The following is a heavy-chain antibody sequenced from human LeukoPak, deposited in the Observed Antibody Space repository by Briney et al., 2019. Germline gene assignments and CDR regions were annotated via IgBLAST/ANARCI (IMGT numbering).Heavy chain of an antibody. Sequence: GGSLRLSCAASGFTFSSYGMHWVRQAPGKGLEWVAFIRYGGSNKYYADSVKGRFTISRDNSKNTLSLQMNSLRADDTAVYYCATQYSSSWSFDYWGQGTLVTVSS. CDR3: ATQYSSSWSFDY. J-gene: IGHJ4*02. D-gene: IGHD6-13*01. CDR2: IRYGGSNK. CDR1: GFTFSSYG. V-gene: IGHV3-30*02.